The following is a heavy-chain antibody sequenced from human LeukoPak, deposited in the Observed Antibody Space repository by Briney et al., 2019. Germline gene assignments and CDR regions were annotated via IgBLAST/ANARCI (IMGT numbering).Heavy chain of an antibody. CDR1: GYTFTSYG. D-gene: IGHD2/OR15-2a*01. V-gene: IGHV1-18*01. CDR2: ISAYNGKT. Sequence: ASVKVSCKASGYTFTSYGISWGRQAPGQGHEWMGWISAYNGKTNYAQKLQGRVTMTTDTSTSTAYMELRSLRSDDTAVYYCARVPIFTGRLDIWGQGTMVTVSS. J-gene: IGHJ3*02. CDR3: ARVPIFTGRLDI.